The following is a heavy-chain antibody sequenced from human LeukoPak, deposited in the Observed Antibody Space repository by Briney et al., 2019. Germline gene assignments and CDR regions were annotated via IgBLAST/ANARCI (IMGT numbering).Heavy chain of an antibody. V-gene: IGHV3-9*03. CDR1: GFTFDDYA. D-gene: IGHD6-6*01. CDR3: AKAGGDSSSISSVWYFDL. J-gene: IGHJ2*01. CDR2: ISWNSGSI. Sequence: PGGSLRLSCAASGFTFDDYAMHWVRQAPGKGLEWVSGISWNSGSIGYADSVKGRFTISRDNAKNSLYLQMNSLRAEDMALYYCAKAGGDSSSISSVWYFDLWGRGTLVTVSS.